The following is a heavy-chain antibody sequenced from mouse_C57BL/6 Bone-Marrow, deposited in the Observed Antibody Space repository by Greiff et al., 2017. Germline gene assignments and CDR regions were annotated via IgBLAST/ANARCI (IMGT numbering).Heavy chain of an antibody. CDR1: GFTFSSYG. CDR2: ISSGGSYT. J-gene: IGHJ1*03. Sequence: EVHLVESGGDLVKPGGSLKLSCAASGFTFSSYGMSWVRQTPDKRLEWVATISSGGSYTYYPDSVKGRFTISRDNAKNTLYLQMSSLKSEDTAMYYCARGPTVVASDWYFDVWGTGTTVTVSS. CDR3: ARGPTVVASDWYFDV. V-gene: IGHV5-6*01. D-gene: IGHD1-1*01.